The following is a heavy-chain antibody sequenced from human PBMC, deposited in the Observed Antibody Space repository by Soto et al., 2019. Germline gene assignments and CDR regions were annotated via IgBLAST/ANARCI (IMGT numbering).Heavy chain of an antibody. D-gene: IGHD3-22*01. J-gene: IGHJ4*02. CDR2: INPNSGGT. CDR1: GYTFTGYY. CDR3: ARSAMIVVDPPDY. Sequence: ASVKVSCKASGYTFTGYYMHWVRQAPGQGLEWMGWINPNSGGTNYAQKFQGRVTMTRDTSISTAYMELSRLRSDDTAVYYCARSAMIVVDPPDYWGQGTLVTVSS. V-gene: IGHV1-2*02.